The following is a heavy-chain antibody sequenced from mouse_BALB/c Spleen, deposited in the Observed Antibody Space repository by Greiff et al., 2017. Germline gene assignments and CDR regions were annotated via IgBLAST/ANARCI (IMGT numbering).Heavy chain of an antibody. J-gene: IGHJ4*01. CDR1: GFTFSSYA. V-gene: IGHV5-9-4*01. CDR3: ARNYYGSSGYAMDY. CDR2: ISSGGSYT. Sequence: EVQLVESGGGLVKPGGSLKLSCAASGFTFSSYAMSWVRQSPEKRLEWVAEISSGGSYTYYPDTVTGRLTISRDNAKNTLYLEMSSLRSEDTAMYYCARNYYGSSGYAMDYWGQGTSVTVSS. D-gene: IGHD1-1*01.